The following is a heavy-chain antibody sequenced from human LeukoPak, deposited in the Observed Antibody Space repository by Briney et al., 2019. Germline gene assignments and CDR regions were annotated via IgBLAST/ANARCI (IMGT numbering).Heavy chain of an antibody. Sequence: PGRSLRLSCAASGFSFGSYDXHXXRQAPGXXLXXXXXISYDGSTKYCADSVXGRFXXSRDNSKITLYLQINSLRAEDTAVYHCARGRDTSGYSALFYWGQGTLVTVSS. CDR1: GFSFGSYD. J-gene: IGHJ4*02. V-gene: IGHV3-30-3*01. CDR2: ISYDGSTK. CDR3: ARGRDTSGYSALFY. D-gene: IGHD3-22*01.